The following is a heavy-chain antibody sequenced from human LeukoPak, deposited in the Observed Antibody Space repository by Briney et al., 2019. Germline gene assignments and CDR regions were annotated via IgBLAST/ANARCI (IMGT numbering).Heavy chain of an antibody. CDR2: IYSGGST. CDR1: GFTFGSYC. D-gene: IGHD3-10*01. CDR3: ARDRLGYYFDY. J-gene: IGHJ4*02. Sequence: GGSLRLSCTASGFTFGSYCMSWVRQAPGKGLEWVSVIYSGGSTYYADSVKGRFTISRDNSKNTLYLQMNSLRAEDTAVYYCARDRLGYYFDYWGQGTLVTVSS. V-gene: IGHV3-53*01.